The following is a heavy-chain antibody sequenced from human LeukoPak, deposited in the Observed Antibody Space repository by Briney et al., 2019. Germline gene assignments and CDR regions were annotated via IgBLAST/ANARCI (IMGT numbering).Heavy chain of an antibody. J-gene: IGHJ3*02. CDR1: GGSISSYY. V-gene: IGHV4-59*01. Sequence: PSETLSLTCTVSGGSISSYYWSWIRQPPGKGLEWIGYIYYSGSTNYNPSLKSRVTISVDTSKNQFSLKLSSVTAADTAVYYCARTQKPTWIQLRQLSGDAFDIWGQGTMVTVSS. CDR3: ARTQKPTWIQLRQLSGDAFDI. D-gene: IGHD5-18*01. CDR2: IYYSGST.